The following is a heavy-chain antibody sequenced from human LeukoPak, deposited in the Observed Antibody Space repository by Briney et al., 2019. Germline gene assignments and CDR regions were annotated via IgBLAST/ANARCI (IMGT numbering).Heavy chain of an antibody. CDR2: ISAYNGNT. Sequence: ASVKVSCKASGYTFTSYGISWVRQAPGQGLEWMGWISAYNGNTNYAQKLQGRVTMTTDTSTRTAYMELRSLRSDDTAVYYCARGYQDIVVVPAGYYMDVWGKGTTVTVSS. CDR3: ARGYQDIVVVPAGYYMDV. J-gene: IGHJ6*03. V-gene: IGHV1-18*01. D-gene: IGHD2-2*01. CDR1: GYTFTSYG.